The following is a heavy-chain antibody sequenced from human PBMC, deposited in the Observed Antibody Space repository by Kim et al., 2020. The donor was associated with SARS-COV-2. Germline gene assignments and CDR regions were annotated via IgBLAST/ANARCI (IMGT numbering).Heavy chain of an antibody. J-gene: IGHJ4*02. D-gene: IGHD3-9*01. CDR3: AHSYYDILTGESSLFDY. V-gene: IGHV2-70*11. CDR2: IDWDDDK. CDR1: GFSLSTSGMC. Sequence: SGPTLVNPTQTLTLTCTFSGFSLSTSGMCVSWIRQPPGKALEWLARIDWDDDKYYSTSLKTRLTISKDTSKNQVVLTMTNMDPVDTATYYCAHSYYDILTGESSLFDYWCQGTLVTVSS.